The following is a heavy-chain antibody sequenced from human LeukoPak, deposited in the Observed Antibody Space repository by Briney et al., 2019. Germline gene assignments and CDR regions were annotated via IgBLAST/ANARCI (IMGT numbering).Heavy chain of an antibody. CDR2: ISSRSNYI. CDR3: ARKQIGAKLGVNGMDV. J-gene: IGHJ6*02. CDR1: GFTLSSYN. Sequence: RGSLRLSCAASGFTLSSYNMNWVRQAPGKGLEWVAYISSRSNYIYYADSVKGRLTISRDNAKNSQYLQMNSLRAEDTAVYYCARKQIGAKLGVNGMDVWGQGTTVTVSS. D-gene: IGHD3-10*01. V-gene: IGHV3-21*01.